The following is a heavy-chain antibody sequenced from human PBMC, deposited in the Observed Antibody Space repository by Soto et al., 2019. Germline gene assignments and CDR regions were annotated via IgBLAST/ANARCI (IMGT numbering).Heavy chain of an antibody. CDR2: ISDGGVI. V-gene: IGHV3-48*03. CDR1: GFTFSSYE. J-gene: IGHJ4*02. D-gene: IGHD2-15*01. Sequence: EVQLVESGGGLVQPGGSLRLSCAASGFTFSSYEMNWVRQAPGKGLEWISHISDGGVIYYADSVKGRVTISRDNAKDSLYLQMNSLRAEDTAVYYCARSSGAYRPFDSWGQGTLVTVSS. CDR3: ARSSGAYRPFDS.